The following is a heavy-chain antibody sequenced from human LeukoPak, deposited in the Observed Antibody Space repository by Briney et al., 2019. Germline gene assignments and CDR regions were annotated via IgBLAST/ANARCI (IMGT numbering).Heavy chain of an antibody. CDR3: ARDGAAAVYDAFDI. J-gene: IGHJ3*02. CDR1: GFTFSSYS. Sequence: GESLRLSCAASGFTFSSYSMNWVRQAPGKGLEWVSYISSSSSTIYYADSVKGRFTISRDNAKNSLYLQMNSLRAEDTAVYYCARDGAAAVYDAFDIWGQGTMVTVSS. V-gene: IGHV3-48*01. D-gene: IGHD6-13*01. CDR2: ISSSSSTI.